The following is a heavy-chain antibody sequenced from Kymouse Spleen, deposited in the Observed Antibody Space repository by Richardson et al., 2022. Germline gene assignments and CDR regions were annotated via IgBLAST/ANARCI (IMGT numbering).Heavy chain of an antibody. CDR1: GGSISSSSYY. CDR3: ARHGYYGSGSYPYYFDY. J-gene: IGHJ4*02. D-gene: IGHD3-10*01. V-gene: IGHV4-39*01. Sequence: QLQLQESGPGLVKPSETLSLTCTVSGGSISSSSYYWGWIRQPPGKGLEWIGSIYYSGSTYYNPSLKSRVTISVDTSKNQFSLKLSSVTAADTAVYYCARHGYYGSGSYPYYFDYWGQGTLVTVSS. CDR2: IYYSGST.